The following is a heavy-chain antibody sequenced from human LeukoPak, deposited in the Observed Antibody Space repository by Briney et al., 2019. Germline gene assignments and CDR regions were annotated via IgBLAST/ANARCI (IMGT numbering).Heavy chain of an antibody. D-gene: IGHD3-9*01. CDR3: ARPYPRFDDAFDI. J-gene: IGHJ3*02. CDR2: MNPNSGNT. Sequence: ASVKVSCKASGYTFTSYDINWVRQATGQGLEWMGRMNPNSGNTGYAQKFQGRVTMTRNTSISTAYMELSSLRSEDTAVYYCARPYPRFDDAFDIWGQGTMATVSS. CDR1: GYTFTSYD. V-gene: IGHV1-8*01.